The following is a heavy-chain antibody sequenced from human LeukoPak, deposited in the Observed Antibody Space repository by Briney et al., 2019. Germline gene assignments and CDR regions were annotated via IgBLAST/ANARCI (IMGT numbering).Heavy chain of an antibody. Sequence: SGGSLRLSCAASGFTFSSYGMHWVRQAPGKGLEWVAFIRYDGSNKYYADSVKGRFTISRDNSKNTLYLQMNSLRAEDTAVYYCAKDLPLAAAFDYWGQGTLVTVSS. J-gene: IGHJ4*02. V-gene: IGHV3-30*02. CDR2: IRYDGSNK. CDR1: GFTFSSYG. CDR3: AKDLPLAAAFDY. D-gene: IGHD6-13*01.